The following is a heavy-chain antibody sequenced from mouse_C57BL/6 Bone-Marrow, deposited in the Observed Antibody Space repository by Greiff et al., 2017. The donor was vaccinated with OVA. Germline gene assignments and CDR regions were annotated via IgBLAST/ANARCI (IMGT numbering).Heavy chain of an antibody. D-gene: IGHD1-1*01. CDR3: ARPSDYYGSLDY. CDR1: GFTFSDYY. CDR2: ISNGGGST. Sequence: EVKLVESGGGLVQPGGSLKLSCAASGFTFSDYYMYWVRQTPEKRLEWVAYISNGGGSTYYPDTVKGRFTISRDNAKNTLYLQMSRLKSEDTAMYYCARPSDYYGSLDYWGQGTTLTVSS. V-gene: IGHV5-12*01. J-gene: IGHJ2*01.